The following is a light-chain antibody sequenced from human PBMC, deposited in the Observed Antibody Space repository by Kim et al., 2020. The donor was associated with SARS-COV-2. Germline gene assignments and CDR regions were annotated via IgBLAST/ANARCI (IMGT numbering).Light chain of an antibody. CDR2: DAS. CDR3: QQRSNWPQLS. Sequence: EIVLTQSPATLSLSPGESVTLSCRASQSVSTYLAWYQQKPGQAPRLLIYDASNRATGIPARFRGGGSGTDFTLTISSLEPEDFAVYYCQQRSNWPQLSFGGGTKVDIK. CDR1: QSVSTY. J-gene: IGKJ4*01. V-gene: IGKV3-11*01.